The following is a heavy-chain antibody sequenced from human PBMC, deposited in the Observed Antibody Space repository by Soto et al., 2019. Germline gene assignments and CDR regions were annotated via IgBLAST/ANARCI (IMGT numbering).Heavy chain of an antibody. Sequence: GASVKVSCKASGGTFSSYAISWVRQAPGQGLEWMGGITPIFGTANYAQKFQGRVTITADESTSTAYMELSSLRSEDMAVYYCASRPSYGDYCLSRSCFGYFQHWGQGTLVTVSS. J-gene: IGHJ1*01. D-gene: IGHD4-17*01. CDR3: ASRPSYGDYCLSRSCFGYFQH. CDR1: GGTFSSYA. V-gene: IGHV1-69*13. CDR2: ITPIFGTA.